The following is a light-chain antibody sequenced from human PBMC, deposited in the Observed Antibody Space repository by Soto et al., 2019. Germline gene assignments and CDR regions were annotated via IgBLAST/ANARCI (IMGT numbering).Light chain of an antibody. J-gene: IGLJ1*01. Sequence: QSVLTQPASVSGSPGQSIAISCTGTSSDVGSHDLVSWYQQQSGKVPKLIIYDVSSRPSGVSNRFSGSKSGNTASLTISGLQAEDEADYYCSSFTSTTTYVCGTGTKVTVL. CDR2: DVS. CDR1: SSDVGSHDL. CDR3: SSFTSTTTYV. V-gene: IGLV2-14*02.